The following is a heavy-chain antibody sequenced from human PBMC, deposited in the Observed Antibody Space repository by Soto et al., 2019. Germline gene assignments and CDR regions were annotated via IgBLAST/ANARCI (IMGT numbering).Heavy chain of an antibody. CDR2: IYHSGST. J-gene: IGHJ4*02. V-gene: IGHV4-30-2*01. Sequence: PSETLSLTCAVSGGSISSGGYSWSWIRQPPGKGLEWIGYIYHSGSTYYNPSLKSRVTISVDRSKNQFSLQLNSVTPEDTAVYFCARGDQWLLYWGQGTLVTVSS. CDR3: ARGDQWLLY. D-gene: IGHD6-19*01. CDR1: GGSISSGGYS.